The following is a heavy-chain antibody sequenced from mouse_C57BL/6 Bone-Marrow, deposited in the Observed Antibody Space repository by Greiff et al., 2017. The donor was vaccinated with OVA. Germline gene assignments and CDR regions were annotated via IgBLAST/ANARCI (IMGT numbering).Heavy chain of an antibody. Sequence: EVQLVESGGGLVQPGGSLKLSCAASGFTFSDYYMYWVRQTPEKRLEWVAYISNGGGSTYYPDTVKGRFTISRDNAKNTLYLQMSRLKSEDTAMYYCARPHSNYAMDYWGQGTSVTVSS. CDR3: ARPHSNYAMDY. D-gene: IGHD2-5*01. CDR1: GFTFSDYY. V-gene: IGHV5-12*01. J-gene: IGHJ4*01. CDR2: ISNGGGST.